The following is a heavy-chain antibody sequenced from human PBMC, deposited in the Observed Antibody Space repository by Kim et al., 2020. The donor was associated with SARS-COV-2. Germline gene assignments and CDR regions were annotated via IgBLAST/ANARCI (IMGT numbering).Heavy chain of an antibody. CDR3: SRGRTTAGAKYYFDH. CDR1: GFSFDDYA. CDR2: IRSRIYGGSP. V-gene: IGHV3-49*04. Sequence: GGSLRLSCTASGFSFDDYAISWARQVPGKGLEWVALIRSRIYGGSPEYAASVRDRSIVSRDDSKSIAYPQMNSLKIEDTAAYFCSRGRTTAGAKYYFDHWGQGALVTVSS. J-gene: IGHJ4*02. D-gene: IGHD4-17*01.